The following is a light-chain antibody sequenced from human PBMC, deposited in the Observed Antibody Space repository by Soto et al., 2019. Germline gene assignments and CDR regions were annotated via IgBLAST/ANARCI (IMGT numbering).Light chain of an antibody. J-gene: IGKJ1*01. CDR1: QSVSSN. V-gene: IGKV3-15*01. CDR2: GAS. Sequence: IGMSQSPATLSVSPGERATLSCRASQSVSSNLAWYQQKPGQAPRLLIYGASTRATGIPARFSGSGSGTEFTLTISSLEPEDFAVYYCQQRSNWPPWTFGQGTKVDI. CDR3: QQRSNWPPWT.